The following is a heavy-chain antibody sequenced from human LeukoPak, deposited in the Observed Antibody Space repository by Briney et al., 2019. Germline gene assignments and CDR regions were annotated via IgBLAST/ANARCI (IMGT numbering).Heavy chain of an antibody. V-gene: IGHV3-64D*06. D-gene: IGHD3-10*01. CDR3: VSSGSLNFDI. CDR2: VSSNGGST. Sequence: PGGSLRLSCSASGFTFSSYAMHWVRQAPGKGLEYVSAVSSNGGSTYYADSVKGRFTISRDNSKNTLYLQMSSLRAEDTAVYYCVSSGSLNFDIWGQGTMVTVSS. J-gene: IGHJ3*02. CDR1: GFTFSSYA.